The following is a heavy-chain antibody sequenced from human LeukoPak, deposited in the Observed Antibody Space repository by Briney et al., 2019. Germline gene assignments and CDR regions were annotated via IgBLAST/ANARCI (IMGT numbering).Heavy chain of an antibody. D-gene: IGHD3-22*01. CDR3: AKFGSSGLYFDY. J-gene: IGHJ4*02. Sequence: SETLSLTCTVSGGSISNYYWSWIRQPPGKGLEWIGYIYYTWSTNYNPSLKSRVTISVDTSRNQFSLKLTSVTAADTAVYYCAKFGSSGLYFDYWGQGTLVTVSS. V-gene: IGHV4-59*01. CDR2: IYYTWST. CDR1: GGSISNYY.